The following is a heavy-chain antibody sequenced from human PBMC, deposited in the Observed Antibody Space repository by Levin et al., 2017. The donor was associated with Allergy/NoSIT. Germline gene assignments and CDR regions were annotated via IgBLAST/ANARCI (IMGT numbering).Heavy chain of an antibody. V-gene: IGHV3-53*01. CDR1: GFTVSSHY. CDR3: ARDQFLHGSASGGWLDS. Sequence: GESLKISCAASGFTVSSHYMNWVRQAPGKGLEWVSVIYSDGRTFYADSVKGRVTISRDNSKNTLYLHMNSLGVEDTAVYYCARDQFLHGSASGGWLDSWGQGTLVTVSS. J-gene: IGHJ5*01. CDR2: IYSDGRT. D-gene: IGHD3-10*01.